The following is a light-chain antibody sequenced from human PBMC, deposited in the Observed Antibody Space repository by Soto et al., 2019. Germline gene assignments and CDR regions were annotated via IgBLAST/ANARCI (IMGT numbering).Light chain of an antibody. J-gene: IGLJ2*01. V-gene: IGLV1-51*01. CDR3: AAWDTRLSAVL. CDR2: DND. Sequence: QSVLTQPPSVSAARGQKVTILCSGDSSNIGSSFVSWYQQVPGTAPKLLIYDNDKRHSEIPDRFSASKSGASASLDITGLQTGDEADYHCAAWDTRLSAVLFGGGTKLTVL. CDR1: SSNIGSSF.